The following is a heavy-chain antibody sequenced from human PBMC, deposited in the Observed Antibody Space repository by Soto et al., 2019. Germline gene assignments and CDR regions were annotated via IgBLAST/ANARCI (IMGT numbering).Heavy chain of an antibody. CDR2: IYYSGST. J-gene: IGHJ4*02. Sequence: LQLQESGTGLVQPSETLSLTCTVSGGSIRSSSYYWVWIRQPPGKGMEWIGSIYYSGSTYYNPSLNSRVTRTVDTSKNQFSVKLSSVSAADTAVYYCARRDGYNFGVDYGGQGTRVTVSS. CDR1: GGSIRSSSYY. D-gene: IGHD5-12*01. CDR3: ARRDGYNFGVDY. V-gene: IGHV4-39*01.